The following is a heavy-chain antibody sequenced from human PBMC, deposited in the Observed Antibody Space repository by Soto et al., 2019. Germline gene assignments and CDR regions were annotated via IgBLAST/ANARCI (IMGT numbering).Heavy chain of an antibody. CDR3: ARSPHVTYYYDSSGWHYFDY. CDR2: IIPIFGTA. V-gene: IGHV1-69*06. J-gene: IGHJ4*02. CDR1: GGTFSSYA. D-gene: IGHD3-22*01. Sequence: QVQLVQSGAEVKKPGSSVKVSCKASGGTFSSYAISWVRQAPGQGLEWMGGIIPIFGTANYAQKFQGRVTITADKSTSTAYMELSSLRAEDTAVYYCARSPHVTYYYDSSGWHYFDYWGQGTLVTVSS.